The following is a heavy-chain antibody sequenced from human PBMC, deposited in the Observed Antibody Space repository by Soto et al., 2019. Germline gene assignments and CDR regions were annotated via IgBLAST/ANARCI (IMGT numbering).Heavy chain of an antibody. CDR3: ARHGSDTAMVYYYYMDV. CDR1: GGSISSYY. Sequence: PSETLSLTCTVSGGSISSYYWSWIRQPPGKGLEWIGYIYYSGSTNYNPSLKSRVTISVDTSKNQFSLKLSSVTAADTAVYYCARHGSDTAMVYYYYMDVWGKGTTVTVSS. J-gene: IGHJ6*03. V-gene: IGHV4-59*08. CDR2: IYYSGST. D-gene: IGHD5-18*01.